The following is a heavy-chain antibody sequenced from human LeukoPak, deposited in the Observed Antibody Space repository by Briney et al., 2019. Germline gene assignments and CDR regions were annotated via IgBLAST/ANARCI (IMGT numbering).Heavy chain of an antibody. V-gene: IGHV4-59*01. Sequence: PSETLSLTCTVSGGSISNYWWSWIRQPPGKGLEWIGYIYYSGSTNYNPSLKSRVTISLDTSKNQFSLKLSSVTAADTAVYYCARIAVSSGWGYFDYWGQGTLVTASS. CDR2: IYYSGST. J-gene: IGHJ4*02. CDR3: ARIAVSSGWGYFDY. D-gene: IGHD6-19*01. CDR1: GGSISNYW.